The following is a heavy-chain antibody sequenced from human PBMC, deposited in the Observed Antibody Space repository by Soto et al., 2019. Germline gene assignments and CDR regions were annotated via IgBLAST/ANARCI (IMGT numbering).Heavy chain of an antibody. CDR1: GFTFSSYA. Sequence: GSPRLSCAASGFTFSSYAMSWVRQAPGKGLEWVSAISGSGGSTYYADSVKGRFTISRDNSKNTLYLQMNSPRAEDTAVYYCAKDLSPYYDSSGYYSMSFDYWGQGTLVTVSS. CDR3: AKDLSPYYDSSGYYSMSFDY. D-gene: IGHD3-22*01. CDR2: ISGSGGST. V-gene: IGHV3-23*01. J-gene: IGHJ4*02.